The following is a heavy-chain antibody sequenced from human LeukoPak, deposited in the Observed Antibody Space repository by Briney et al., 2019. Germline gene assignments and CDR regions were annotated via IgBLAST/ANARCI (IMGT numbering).Heavy chain of an antibody. CDR1: GGSISSSNYY. J-gene: IGHJ4*02. CDR3: ARLDHYWAKTDY. D-gene: IGHD2-8*02. Sequence: PSETLSLTCTVSGGSISSSNYYWGWIRQPPGEGLEWIGSIFPSGTIFYNPSLTIRVTVSLDTSKNQFSLKLLSVTAADTAVYYCARLDHYWAKTDYWGQGTLVTVSS. V-gene: IGHV4-39*01. CDR2: IFPSGTI.